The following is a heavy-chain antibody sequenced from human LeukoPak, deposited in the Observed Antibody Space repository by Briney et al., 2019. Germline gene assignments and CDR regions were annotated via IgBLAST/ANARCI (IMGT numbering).Heavy chain of an antibody. D-gene: IGHD6-13*01. J-gene: IGHJ4*02. CDR2: ISYDGSNK. CDR3: ARDGSSCPFDY. Sequence: GRSLRLSCAASGFTFSSYAMHWVRQAPGKGLEWVAVISYDGSNKYYADSVKGRFTISRDNSKNTLYLQMNSLRAEDTAVYYCARDGSSCPFDYWGQRTLVTVSS. V-gene: IGHV3-30-3*01. CDR1: GFTFSSYA.